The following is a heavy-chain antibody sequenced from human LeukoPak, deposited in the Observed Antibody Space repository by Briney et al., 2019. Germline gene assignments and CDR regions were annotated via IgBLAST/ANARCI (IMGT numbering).Heavy chain of an antibody. D-gene: IGHD2-21*02. V-gene: IGHV4-59*08. CDR1: GGSISRYY. CDR3: ARLNCGGDCYHYYYGMDV. J-gene: IGHJ6*02. Sequence: SETLSLTCTVSGGSISRYYWRWIRQPPGKGLEWIGYIYYSGSTNYNPSLKSRVTISLDTSKNQFSLKLSSLTAADTAVYYCARLNCGGDCYHYYYGMDVWGQGTTVTVPS. CDR2: IYYSGST.